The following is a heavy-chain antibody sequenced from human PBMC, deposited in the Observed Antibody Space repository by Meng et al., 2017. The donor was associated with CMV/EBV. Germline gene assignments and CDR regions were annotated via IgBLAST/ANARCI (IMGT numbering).Heavy chain of an antibody. D-gene: IGHD4-23*01. V-gene: IGHV4-4*07. CDR3: ARVLRWNGVIDY. CDR1: GGSISSSY. Sequence: QAELQVSRPGLLKPSETLPITCIVAGGSISSSYWSWIRQPAGKGLEWIGGIYTSGSTNYNPSLKSRVTMSVDTSKNQFSLKLSSVTAADTAVYYCARVLRWNGVIDYWGQGTLVTVSS. J-gene: IGHJ4*02. CDR2: IYTSGST.